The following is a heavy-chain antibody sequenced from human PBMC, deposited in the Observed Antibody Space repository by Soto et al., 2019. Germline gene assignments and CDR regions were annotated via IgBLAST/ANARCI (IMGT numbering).Heavy chain of an antibody. J-gene: IGHJ5*02. CDR2: INHSGST. Sequence: QVQLQQWGAGLLKPSETLSLTCAVYGGSFSGYYWSWIRQPPGKGLEWIGEINHSGSTNYNPSLKSRVTISVDTSKNQFSLKLSSVTAADTAVYYCACQGSGSRWFDPWGQGTLVTVSS. CDR1: GGSFSGYY. CDR3: ACQGSGSRWFDP. D-gene: IGHD3-10*01. V-gene: IGHV4-34*01.